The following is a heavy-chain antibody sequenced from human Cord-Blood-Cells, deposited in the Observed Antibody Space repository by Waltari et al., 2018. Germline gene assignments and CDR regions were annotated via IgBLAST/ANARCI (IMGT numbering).Heavy chain of an antibody. CDR2: IYYRGSP. D-gene: IGHD3-10*01. V-gene: IGHV4-39*01. J-gene: IGHJ4*02. CDR3: ARRRLLRRFGELLYFDY. Sequence: QLQLQESGPGLVKPSETLSLTCTVSGGSISSSSYYWGWIRQPPGKGLEWIVSIYYRGSPYSNPALKNRATISVDTSKDQVSLKLCSVTAADTAVYYCARRRLLRRFGELLYFDYWGQGTLVTVSS. CDR1: GGSISSSSYY.